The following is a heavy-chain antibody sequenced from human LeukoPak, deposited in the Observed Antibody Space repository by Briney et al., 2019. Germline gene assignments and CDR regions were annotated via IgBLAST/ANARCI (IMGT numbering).Heavy chain of an antibody. Sequence: PGGSLRLSCAASGFTFSSYAMSWVRQAPGKGLEWVSAISGSGGSTYYADSVKGRFTISRDNSKNTLYLQMNSLRAEDTAVYYCAKDPGGVVLMVYASNWFDPWGQGTLVTVSS. CDR2: ISGSGGST. CDR3: AKDPGGVVLMVYASNWFDP. CDR1: GFTFSSYA. V-gene: IGHV3-23*01. D-gene: IGHD2-8*01. J-gene: IGHJ5*02.